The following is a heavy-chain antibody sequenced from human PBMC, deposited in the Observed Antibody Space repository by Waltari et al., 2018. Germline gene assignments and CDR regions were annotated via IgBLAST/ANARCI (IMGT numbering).Heavy chain of an antibody. Sequence: QVQLVESGGGVVQPGRSLSLSCAASGFTFRSYGLHWVRQAPGKGLEWVAVIWYDENNKYYADSVKGRFTISRDNSKNTLYLQMNSLRAEDTAVYFCARDLGRYYYDGSGYDYWGQGTLVTVSS. CDR2: IWYDENNK. J-gene: IGHJ4*02. D-gene: IGHD3-22*01. CDR1: GFTFRSYG. V-gene: IGHV3-33*01. CDR3: ARDLGRYYYDGSGYDY.